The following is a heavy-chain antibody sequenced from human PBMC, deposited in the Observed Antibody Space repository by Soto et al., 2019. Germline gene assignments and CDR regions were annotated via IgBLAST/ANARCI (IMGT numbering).Heavy chain of an antibody. J-gene: IGHJ6*02. D-gene: IGHD6-6*01. CDR2: IYSGGST. CDR3: GTSSRKDYHFAMDV. V-gene: IGHV3-53*02. CDR1: GFSVSSSD. Sequence: EVQLVETGGGLIQPGGSLRLSCAASGFSVSSSDMSWVRQVPGEGLEWVSVIYSGGSTHDADYVKGRFSVSRDTSKNTVDLQMNSLRVGDTAVYYCGTSSRKDYHFAMDVWGQGTAVTVSS.